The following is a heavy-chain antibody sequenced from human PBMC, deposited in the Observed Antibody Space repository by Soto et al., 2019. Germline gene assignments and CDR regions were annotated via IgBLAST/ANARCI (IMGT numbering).Heavy chain of an antibody. J-gene: IGHJ4*02. V-gene: IGHV3-30-3*01. CDR1: GFTFSSYA. Sequence: GGSLRLSCAASGFTFSSYAMHWVRQAPGKGLEWVAVISYDGSNKYYADSVKGRFTISRDNSKNTLYLQMNSLRAEDTAVYYCARFEENCSGGSCYDGFDYWGQGTLVTVSS. CDR3: ARFEENCSGGSCYDGFDY. D-gene: IGHD2-15*01. CDR2: ISYDGSNK.